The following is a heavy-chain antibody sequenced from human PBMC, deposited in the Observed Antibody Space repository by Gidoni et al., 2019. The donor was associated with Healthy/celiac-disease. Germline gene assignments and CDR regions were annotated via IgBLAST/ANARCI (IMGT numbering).Heavy chain of an antibody. J-gene: IGHJ4*02. CDR1: GFTFSSYA. Sequence: QVQLVESGGGVVQPGRSLRLSCAASGFTFSSYAMHWVRQAPGKGLEWVAVISYDGSNKYYADSVKGRFTISRDNSKNTLYLQMNSLRAEDTAVYYCARDFRGIMAAAGPYWGQGTLVTVSS. CDR2: ISYDGSNK. D-gene: IGHD6-13*01. V-gene: IGHV3-30*01. CDR3: ARDFRGIMAAAGPY.